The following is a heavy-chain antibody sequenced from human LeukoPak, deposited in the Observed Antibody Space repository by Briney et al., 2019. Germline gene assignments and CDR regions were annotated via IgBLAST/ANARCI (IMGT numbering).Heavy chain of an antibody. CDR2: TSYRDYP. D-gene: IGHD3-10*01. Sequence: SETLSLTCTVSGGSITNTEDHWTWIRQHPGKGLEWIGYTSYRDYPDSNPSLKSRVTISLDTSKNQFSLKLRPVTAADTAVYYCAREPTQPLRFGEFHPFDNWGQGTLVTVSS. V-gene: IGHV4-31*03. CDR3: AREPTQPLRFGEFHPFDN. CDR1: GGSITNTEDH. J-gene: IGHJ4*02.